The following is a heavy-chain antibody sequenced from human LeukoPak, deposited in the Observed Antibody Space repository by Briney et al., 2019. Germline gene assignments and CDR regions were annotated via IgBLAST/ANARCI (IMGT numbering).Heavy chain of an antibody. CDR1: GGSISSSSYY. D-gene: IGHD2-15*01. Sequence: SETLSLTCTVSGGSISSSSYYWGWIRQPPGKGLEWIGSIYYSGSTYYNPSLKSRVTISVDTSKNQFSLKLSSVTAADTAVYYCARSDCSGGSCYYPSYYFDYWGQGTLSPSPQ. CDR2: IYYSGST. V-gene: IGHV4-39*01. J-gene: IGHJ4*02. CDR3: ARSDCSGGSCYYPSYYFDY.